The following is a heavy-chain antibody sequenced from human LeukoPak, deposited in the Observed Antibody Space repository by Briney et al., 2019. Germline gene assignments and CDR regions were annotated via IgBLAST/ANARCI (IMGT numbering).Heavy chain of an antibody. Sequence: GASVKVSCKASGGTFSSYAISWVRQAPGQGLEWMGGIIPIFGTANYAQKLQGRVTITADESTSTAYMELSSLRSEDTAVYYCARERGGGSYNDAFDIWGQGTMVTVSS. D-gene: IGHD1-26*01. CDR1: GGTFSSYA. V-gene: IGHV1-69*13. CDR2: IIPIFGTA. CDR3: ARERGGGSYNDAFDI. J-gene: IGHJ3*02.